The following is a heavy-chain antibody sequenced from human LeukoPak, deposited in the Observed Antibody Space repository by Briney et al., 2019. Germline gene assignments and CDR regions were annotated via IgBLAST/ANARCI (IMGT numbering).Heavy chain of an antibody. V-gene: IGHV1-46*01. CDR3: ARGLGGSGSYFLTFDY. D-gene: IGHD1-26*01. Sequence: ASVKVSCKASGYTFTSYYIHWVRQAPEQGLEWMGIINPSGGSTSYAQKFQGRVTMTRDTSTSTAYMELRSLRSDDTDVYYCARGLGGSGSYFLTFDYWGQGTLVTVSS. J-gene: IGHJ4*02. CDR1: GYTFTSYY. CDR2: INPSGGST.